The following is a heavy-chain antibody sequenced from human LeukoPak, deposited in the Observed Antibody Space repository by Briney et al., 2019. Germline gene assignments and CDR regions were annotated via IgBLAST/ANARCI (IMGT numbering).Heavy chain of an antibody. CDR3: ARDRLKQWLVPGWGFDY. J-gene: IGHJ4*02. D-gene: IGHD6-19*01. CDR1: GFNFDDYG. CDR2: INWNGDDT. Sequence: GGSLRLSCAGSGFNFDDYGMSWVRQAPGKGLEWVAAINWNGDDTAYADFVKGRFTISRDNAKNSLFLEMNSLRAEDTALYHCARDRLKQWLVPGWGFDYWGQGTLVTVSS. V-gene: IGHV3-20*01.